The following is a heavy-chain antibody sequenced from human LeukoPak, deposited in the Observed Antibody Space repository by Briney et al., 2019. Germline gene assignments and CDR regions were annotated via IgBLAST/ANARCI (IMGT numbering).Heavy chain of an antibody. D-gene: IGHD3-22*01. CDR1: GFTFSSYA. V-gene: IGHV3-23*01. Sequence: GGSLRLSCAASGFTFSSYAMSWVRQAPGKGLEWVSAISGSGGSTYYADSVKGRFTISRDNSKNTLYLQMNSLRAEDTAVYYCAKDLLYYDSSGYYFDYWGQGTLVTVSS. J-gene: IGHJ4*02. CDR2: ISGSGGST. CDR3: AKDLLYYDSSGYYFDY.